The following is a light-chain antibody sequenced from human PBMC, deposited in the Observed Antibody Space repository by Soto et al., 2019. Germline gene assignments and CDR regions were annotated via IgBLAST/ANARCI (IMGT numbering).Light chain of an antibody. V-gene: IGLV2-14*01. J-gene: IGLJ2*01. Sequence: QSALTQPASVSGSPGQSITISCTGTSSDVGGYNYVSWYQQHPGKAPKLMIYEVSNRPSGVSNRFSGSKSGNTASLTISGLQAEDEADYFCCSYADGQTLAFGGGTKVTVL. CDR3: CSYADGQTLA. CDR1: SSDVGGYNY. CDR2: EVS.